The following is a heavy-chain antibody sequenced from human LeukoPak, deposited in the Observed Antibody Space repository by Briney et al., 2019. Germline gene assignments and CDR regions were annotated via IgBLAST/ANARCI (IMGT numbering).Heavy chain of an antibody. CDR3: MRGYDI. CDR1: GFTFSHAW. J-gene: IGHJ3*02. V-gene: IGHV3-74*01. CDR2: INGDGTST. Sequence: GGSLRLSCAASGFTFSHAWMTWVRQAPGKGLEWVSGINGDGTSTIYAGSVKGRFTISRDNAKNTLYLQMNSLRADDTAVYYCMRGYDIWGQGTMVTVSS.